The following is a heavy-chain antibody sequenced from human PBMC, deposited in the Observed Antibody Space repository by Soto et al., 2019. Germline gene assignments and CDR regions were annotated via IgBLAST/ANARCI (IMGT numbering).Heavy chain of an antibody. CDR1: GFTFSSYA. CDR2: VSGSSGSK. CDR3: AKDWCSGTTCYCREN. V-gene: IGHV3-23*01. D-gene: IGHD1-7*01. Sequence: EVQLLESGGGLVQPGGSLRLSCAASGFTFSSYAMSWVRKAPGKGLEWVSSVSGSSGSKSYADSVKGRFTISRDNSKSTVYLQMNSLRAEDAAVYFCAKDWCSGTTCYCRENWGQGTLVTVSS. J-gene: IGHJ4*02.